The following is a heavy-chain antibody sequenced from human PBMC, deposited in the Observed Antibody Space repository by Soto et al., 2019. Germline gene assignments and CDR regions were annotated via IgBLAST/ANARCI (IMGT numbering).Heavy chain of an antibody. V-gene: IGHV3-21*01. Sequence: SLRLSCAASGFTFSSYSMNWVRQAPGKGLEWVSSISSSSSYIYYADSVKGRFTISRDNAKNSLYLQMNSLRAEDTAVYYCARDVDSSSAGWFDPWGQGTLVTVSS. CDR2: ISSSSSYI. CDR1: GFTFSSYS. CDR3: ARDVDSSSAGWFDP. J-gene: IGHJ5*02. D-gene: IGHD6-6*01.